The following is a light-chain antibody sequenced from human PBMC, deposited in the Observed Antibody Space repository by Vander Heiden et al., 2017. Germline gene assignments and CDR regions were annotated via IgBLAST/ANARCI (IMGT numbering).Light chain of an antibody. J-gene: IGLJ1*01. V-gene: IGLV2-14*03. Sequence: QSTLTQPASVSGSPGQSITISCPGTSSDVGYNYVSWYQQHPGKVPKLIIYDVNNRPSGISNRISGSKSGNTASLTISGLQAGDEADYYCSSYTTSSTYVFGTGTKVTVL. CDR1: SSDVGYNY. CDR2: DVN. CDR3: SSYTTSSTYV.